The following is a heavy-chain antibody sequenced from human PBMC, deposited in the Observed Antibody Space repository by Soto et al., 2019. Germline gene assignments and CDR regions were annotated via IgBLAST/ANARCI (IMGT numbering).Heavy chain of an antibody. Sequence: GGSLRLSCAASGFTFSSYGMHWVRQAPGKGLEWVAVIWYDGSNKYYADSVKGRFTISRDNSKNTLYLQMNSLRAEDTAVYYCARDEWSRVVPAALSDYWGQGTLVTVSS. D-gene: IGHD2-2*01. J-gene: IGHJ4*02. CDR2: IWYDGSNK. V-gene: IGHV3-33*01. CDR3: ARDEWSRVVPAALSDY. CDR1: GFTFSSYG.